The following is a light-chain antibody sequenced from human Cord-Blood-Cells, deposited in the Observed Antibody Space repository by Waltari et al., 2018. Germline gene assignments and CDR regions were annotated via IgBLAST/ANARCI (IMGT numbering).Light chain of an antibody. CDR1: SSDVGGYNY. CDR3: NSYTSSSTLVV. J-gene: IGLJ2*01. Sequence: QSALTQPASVSGSPGQSITISCTGTSSDVGGYNYVSWYQQHPGKAPRLMIYDVSNRHSGVSNRFSGYKSGNPASMTYSGLQAEDEADYYGNSYTSSSTLVVFGGGTKLTVL. V-gene: IGLV2-14*01. CDR2: DVS.